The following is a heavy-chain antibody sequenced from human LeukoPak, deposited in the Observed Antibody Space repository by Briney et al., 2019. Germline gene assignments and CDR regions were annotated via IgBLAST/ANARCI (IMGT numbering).Heavy chain of an antibody. CDR3: ARDSHIAEVAYYSDY. D-gene: IGHD2-21*01. J-gene: IGHJ4*02. CDR1: GYTFSASG. Sequence: ASVTVSCKASGYTFSASGISWVRQAPGQGLEWMGYISVYSGNTNHAQKLQGRVTMTTDTSTSTAYMELRSLRSDDTAVYYCARDSHIAEVAYYSDYWGQGTLVSVSS. V-gene: IGHV1-18*01. CDR2: ISVYSGNT.